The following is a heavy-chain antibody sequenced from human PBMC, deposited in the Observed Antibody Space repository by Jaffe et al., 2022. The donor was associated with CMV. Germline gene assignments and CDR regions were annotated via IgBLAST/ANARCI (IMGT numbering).Heavy chain of an antibody. CDR2: IYSGGST. D-gene: IGHD3-22*01. Sequence: EVQLVESGGGLVQPGGSLRLSCAASGFTVSSNYMSWVRQAPGKGLEWVSVIYSGGSTYYADSVKGRFTISRDNSKNTLYLQMNSLRAEDTAVYYCARASSELYDSSGYYYFDYWGQGTLVTVSS. CDR3: ARASSELYDSSGYYYFDY. J-gene: IGHJ4*02. V-gene: IGHV3-66*01. CDR1: GFTVSSNY.